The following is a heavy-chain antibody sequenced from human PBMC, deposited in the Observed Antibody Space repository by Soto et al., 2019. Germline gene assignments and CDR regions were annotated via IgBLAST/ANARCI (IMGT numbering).Heavy chain of an antibody. CDR2: IYHSGST. Sequence: TLSLTCAVSGGSISSGGYSWSWIRQPPGKGLEWIGYIYHSGSTYYNPSLKSRVTISVDRSKNQFSLKLSSVTAADTAVYYCAGGLGCSGGSCYPGAFDIWGQGTMVTVSS. CDR1: GGSISSGGYS. J-gene: IGHJ3*02. V-gene: IGHV4-30-2*01. D-gene: IGHD2-15*01. CDR3: AGGLGCSGGSCYPGAFDI.